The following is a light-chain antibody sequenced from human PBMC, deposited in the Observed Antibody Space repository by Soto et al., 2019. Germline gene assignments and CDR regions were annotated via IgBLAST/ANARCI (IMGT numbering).Light chain of an antibody. J-gene: IGKJ2*01. V-gene: IGKV3-20*01. CDR3: QQFHSSRIYS. CDR2: ATS. Sequence: IVLTQSPGTLSLSPGERATLSCRASQSVNSGYLAWYQQKPGQAPRLLIYATSIRPTDFTDRFSGSGSGTVFSLTISGVEPEDSAVYYCNCQQFHSSRIYSVGQGTKREIK. CDR1: QSVNSGY.